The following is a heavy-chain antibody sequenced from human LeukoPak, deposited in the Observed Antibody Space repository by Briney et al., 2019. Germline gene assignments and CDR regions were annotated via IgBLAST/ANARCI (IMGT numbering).Heavy chain of an antibody. V-gene: IGHV1-18*03. CDR3: ARDPSNTSGWKTWFDT. J-gene: IGHJ5*02. CDR2: ISCYNGDT. CDR1: GYTFNKYG. D-gene: IGHD6-19*01. Sequence: ASVKVSCKASGYTFNKYGISWVRQAPGQGLEWMGWISCYNGDTNYAQKLQGRVTLSTDTPTTTVYMELRSLRSDDMAVYYCARDPSNTSGWKTWFDTWGQGTPVTVSS.